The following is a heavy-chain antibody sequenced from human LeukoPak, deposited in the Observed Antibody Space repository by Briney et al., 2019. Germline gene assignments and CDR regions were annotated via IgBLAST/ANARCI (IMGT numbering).Heavy chain of an antibody. CDR3: ARGYDGSGYYYRNWYFDL. D-gene: IGHD3-22*01. Sequence: AASAKVSCKASGYTFTDYYMHWVRQAPGQGLEWMGWINPNSGGTNYAQKFQGRVSMTRDTSISTAYMELSRLRSDDTAVYYCARGYDGSGYYYRNWYFDLWGRGTLVTVSS. CDR1: GYTFTDYY. J-gene: IGHJ2*01. CDR2: INPNSGGT. V-gene: IGHV1-2*02.